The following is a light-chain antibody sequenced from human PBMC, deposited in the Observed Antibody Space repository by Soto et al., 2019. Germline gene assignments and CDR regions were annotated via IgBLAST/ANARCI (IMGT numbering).Light chain of an antibody. CDR1: QSVSSY. V-gene: IGKV3-11*01. Sequence: EIVLTQSRATLSLSPGERATLSCRASQSVSSYLAWYQQKPGQAPRLLIYDASNRATGIPARFSGSGSGTDLSVTTSSLEPEDFPVYHCQHYETSPLTVGGRTKVDIK. J-gene: IGKJ4*01. CDR3: QHYETSPLT. CDR2: DAS.